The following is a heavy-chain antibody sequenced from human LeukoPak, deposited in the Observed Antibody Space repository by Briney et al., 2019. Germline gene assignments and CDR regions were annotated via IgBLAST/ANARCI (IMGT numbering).Heavy chain of an antibody. V-gene: IGHV4-4*07. J-gene: IGHJ4*02. CDR2: IYTSGST. Sequence: PSETLSLTCTVSGGSISNSYWSWVRQPAGKGLEWVGRIYTSGSTDYNPSLKSRVTMSVDTSKNQFSLNLRSVTAADSAIYYCARGPPPDFDYWGQGTLVTVSS. CDR1: GGSISNSY. CDR3: ARGPPPDFDY.